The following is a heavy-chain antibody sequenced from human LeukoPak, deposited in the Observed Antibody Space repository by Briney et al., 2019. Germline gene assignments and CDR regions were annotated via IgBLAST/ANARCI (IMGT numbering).Heavy chain of an antibody. V-gene: IGHV1-3*01. J-gene: IGHJ5*02. CDR2: INAGNGNT. Sequence: INAGNGNTKYSQKFQGRVTITRDTSASTAYMELSSLRSEDTAVYYCARGAIRGVITSWFDPWGQGTLVTVSS. D-gene: IGHD3-10*01. CDR3: ARGAIRGVITSWFDP.